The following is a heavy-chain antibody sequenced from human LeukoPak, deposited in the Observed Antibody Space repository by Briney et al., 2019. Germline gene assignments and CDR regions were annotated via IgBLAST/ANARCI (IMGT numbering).Heavy chain of an antibody. D-gene: IGHD3-3*02. Sequence: GGSLRLSCAASGFSVSLNYMNWVRQAPGKGLEWVSILYSGSDTYYADSVKGRFTISRDSSKNMLFLHMNSPRAEDTAVYYCARVGDHFHWYLDLWGRGTLVTVSS. J-gene: IGHJ2*01. CDR2: LYSGSDT. CDR1: GFSVSLNY. CDR3: ARVGDHFHWYLDL. V-gene: IGHV3-53*01.